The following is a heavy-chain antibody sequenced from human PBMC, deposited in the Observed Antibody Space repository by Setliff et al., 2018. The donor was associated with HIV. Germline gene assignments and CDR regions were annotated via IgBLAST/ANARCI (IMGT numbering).Heavy chain of an antibody. CDR1: RGSISSTSHY. J-gene: IGHJ6*03. D-gene: IGHD2-8*01. Sequence: SETLSLTCIGSRGSISSTSHYWGWVHQSPGRRLEWIGSIYYSGRTYYNPSLKSRVTMSVDTSTNQFSLDLTSVTAADTAVYFCAGEIAPAARLPNVGGPPPPGYYHYMDVWGKGTTVTVS. CDR2: IYYSGRT. V-gene: IGHV4-39*07. CDR3: AGEIAPAARLPNVGGPPPPGYYHYMDV.